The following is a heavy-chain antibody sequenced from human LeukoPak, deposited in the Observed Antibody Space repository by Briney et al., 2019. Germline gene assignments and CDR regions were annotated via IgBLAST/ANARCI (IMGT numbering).Heavy chain of an antibody. CDR3: ARDRNKGSGSPYYFDY. J-gene: IGHJ4*02. CDR1: GYSISSGYY. V-gene: IGHV4-38-2*02. CDR2: IYHSGST. Sequence: SETLSLTCTVSGYSISSGYYWGWIRQPPGKGLEWIGSIYHSGSTYYNPSLKSRVTISVDTSKNQFSLKLSSVTAADTAVYYCARDRNKGSGSPYYFDYWGQGTLVTVSS. D-gene: IGHD3-10*01.